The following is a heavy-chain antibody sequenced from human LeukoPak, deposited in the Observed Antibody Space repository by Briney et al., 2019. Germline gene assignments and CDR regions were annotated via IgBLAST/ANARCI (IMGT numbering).Heavy chain of an antibody. V-gene: IGHV3-23*01. CDR3: ANGGYGYEGWFDP. D-gene: IGHD5-18*01. CDR1: GFTFSSYA. J-gene: IGHJ5*02. Sequence: GGSLRLSCAASGFTFSSYAMSWVSQAPGKGLEWVSAISGSGGSTYYADSVKGRFTISRDNSKNTLYLQMNSLRAEDTAVYYCANGGYGYEGWFDPWGQGTLVTVSS. CDR2: ISGSGGST.